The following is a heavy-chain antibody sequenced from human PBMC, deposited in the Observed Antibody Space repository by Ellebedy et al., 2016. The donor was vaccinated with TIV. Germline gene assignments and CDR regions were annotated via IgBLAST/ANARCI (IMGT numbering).Heavy chain of an antibody. CDR2: IYQDGSDR. D-gene: IGHD4-17*01. CDR3: ARRGSYGDYAVQVNNWFDR. V-gene: IGHV3-7*01. CDR1: GFSFRSYW. Sequence: GESLKISCAASGFSFRSYWMSWVRQAPGKGLEWVANIYQDGSDRYYVDSVKGRFTISRDNANNLLFLQMNSLRAEDTAVYYCARRGSYGDYAVQVNNWFDRWGQGTLVTVYS. J-gene: IGHJ5*02.